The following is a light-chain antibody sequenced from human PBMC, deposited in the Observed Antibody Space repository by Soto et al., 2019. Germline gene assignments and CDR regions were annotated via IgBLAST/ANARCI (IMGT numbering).Light chain of an antibody. Sequence: EIVLTQSPGTLSLSPGERATLSCRASQSVSSNLAWYQHKPGQAPRLLIYGASTTATDVPPRFSGSGSGTEFTLTISNLQSEDFAVYYCQQYNDWPRTFGQGTRLEIK. J-gene: IGKJ5*01. CDR1: QSVSSN. V-gene: IGKV3-15*01. CDR2: GAS. CDR3: QQYNDWPRT.